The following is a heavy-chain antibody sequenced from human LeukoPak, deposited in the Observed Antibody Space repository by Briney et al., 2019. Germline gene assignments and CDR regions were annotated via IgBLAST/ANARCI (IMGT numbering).Heavy chain of an antibody. V-gene: IGHV4-61*02. CDR3: ARGGDYYDSSGPLGY. D-gene: IGHD3-22*01. CDR2: IYTSGST. Sequence: SQTLSLTCTVSGGSISSGSYYWSWIRQPAGKGLEWIGRIYTSGSTNYNPSLKSRVTISVDTSKNQFSLKLSSVTAADTAVYYCARGGDYYDSSGPLGYWGQGTLVTVSS. CDR1: GGSISSGSYY. J-gene: IGHJ4*02.